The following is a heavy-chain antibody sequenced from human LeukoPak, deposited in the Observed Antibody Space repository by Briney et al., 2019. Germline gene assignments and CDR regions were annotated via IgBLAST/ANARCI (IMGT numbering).Heavy chain of an antibody. CDR2: ISSSSSYI. J-gene: IGHJ3*01. V-gene: IGHV3-21*01. CDR1: GFTFSSYS. D-gene: IGHD6-13*01. CDR3: ARGTSRQPGYSSSWYSV. Sequence: PGGSLRLSCAASGFTFSSYSMNWVRQAPGKGLEWVSSISSSSSYIYYADSVKGRFTISRDNARNSLYLQMNSLRAEDTAVYYCARGTSRQPGYSSSWYSVWGQGTMVTVSS.